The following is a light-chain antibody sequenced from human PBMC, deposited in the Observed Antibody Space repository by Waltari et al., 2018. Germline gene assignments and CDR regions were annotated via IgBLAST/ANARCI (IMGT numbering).Light chain of an antibody. CDR2: QDT. Sequence: SYELTQPPSVSVSPGQTASISCSGDELGDKYACWYRQKPGQSPVLVLYQDTKRPSGIPERISGSKSGTSASRAISGLQSEDETDYYCAAWDDSLNGWVFGGGTRLTVL. V-gene: IGLV3-1*01. J-gene: IGLJ3*02. CDR1: ELGDKY. CDR3: AAWDDSLNGWV.